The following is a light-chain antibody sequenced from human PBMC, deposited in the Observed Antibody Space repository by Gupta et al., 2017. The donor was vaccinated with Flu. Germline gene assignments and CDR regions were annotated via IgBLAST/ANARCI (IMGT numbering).Light chain of an antibody. J-gene: IGLJ2*01. V-gene: IGLV3-21*02. CDR2: DDS. Sequence: APGQTARFTCGGNNIGTKSVHWYQQKPGQAPVLVVYDDSGRPSGIPERFSGSNSGNTATLTISGVEAADEADYYCQVWDSTNDQGVFGGGTKLTVL. CDR3: QVWDSTNDQGV. CDR1: NIGTKS.